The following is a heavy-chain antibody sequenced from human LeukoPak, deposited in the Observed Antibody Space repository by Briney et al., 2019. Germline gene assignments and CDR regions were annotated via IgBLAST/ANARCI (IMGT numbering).Heavy chain of an antibody. CDR1: GGPTFSYY. D-gene: IGHD3-22*01. CDR2: FYPGVGT. CDR3: ARLKFYDSTGYSPGHYMDV. J-gene: IGHJ6*03. V-gene: IGHV4-4*07. Sequence: SQTLSLTCTVSGGPTFSYYWSWIRQTAGKGLEWIGRFYPGVGTDYNPSLKSRVTMSVGTSKNQFALKLSAVTAADTAVYYCARLKFYDSTGYSPGHYMDVWGKGNTVTVSS.